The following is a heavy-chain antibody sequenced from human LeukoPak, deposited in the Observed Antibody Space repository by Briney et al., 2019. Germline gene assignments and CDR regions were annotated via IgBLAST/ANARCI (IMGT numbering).Heavy chain of an antibody. J-gene: IGHJ4*02. CDR3: ASVPPSEYCSSTSCYGVGY. D-gene: IGHD2-2*01. V-gene: IGHV4-59*01. CDR2: IYYSGST. CDR1: GGSISSYY. Sequence: SETLSLTCTVSGGSISSYYWSWIRQPPGKGLEWIGYIYYSGSTNYNPSLKSRVTISVDTSKNQFSLKLSSVTAADTAVYYCASVPPSEYCSSTSCYGVGYWGQGTLVTVSS.